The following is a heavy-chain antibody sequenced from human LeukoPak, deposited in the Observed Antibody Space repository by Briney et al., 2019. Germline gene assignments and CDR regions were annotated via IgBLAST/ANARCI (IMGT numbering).Heavy chain of an antibody. J-gene: IGHJ6*03. D-gene: IGHD4-17*01. V-gene: IGHV4-4*09. CDR1: GASISTYY. Sequence: PSETLSLTCTASGASISTYYWSWIRQPPGEGLEWIAYIPPTGSAVYNPSLNSRLTVSVDTSKNQFSLKLNSVTAADTAVYYCARHLATTVTRGYSCHPMDVWGKGTTVSVSS. CDR3: ARHLATTVTRGYSCHPMDV. CDR2: IPPTGSA.